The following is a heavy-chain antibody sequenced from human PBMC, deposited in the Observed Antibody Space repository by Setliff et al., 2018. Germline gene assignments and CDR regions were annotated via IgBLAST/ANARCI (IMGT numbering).Heavy chain of an antibody. CDR3: ARSPPNRGVGQGHHMDV. V-gene: IGHV1-18*01. D-gene: IGHD3-10*01. CDR2: ISPYNGDR. CDR1: GYIFNTFG. Sequence: ASVKVSCKTSGYIFNTFGINWMRRAPGQGLEWKGWISPYNGDRKYAQNLQDRVTMTTDTSTSTAYLEVRSLRSDDTAVYYCARSPPNRGVGQGHHMDVWGKGTTVTVSS. J-gene: IGHJ6*03.